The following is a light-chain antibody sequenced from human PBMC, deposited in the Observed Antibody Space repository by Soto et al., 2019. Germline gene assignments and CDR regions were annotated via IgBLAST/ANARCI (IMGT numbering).Light chain of an antibody. J-gene: IGKJ1*01. Sequence: EIVLTQSPATLSLSPGERATLSCRASQSVSSYLAWYQQKPGQAPRLLIYDASNRATGIPARFSGSGSGTDFTLTISSLEPEDFVVYYCQQRSSWPWTFGQGTKVDIK. CDR2: DAS. CDR1: QSVSSY. CDR3: QQRSSWPWT. V-gene: IGKV3-11*01.